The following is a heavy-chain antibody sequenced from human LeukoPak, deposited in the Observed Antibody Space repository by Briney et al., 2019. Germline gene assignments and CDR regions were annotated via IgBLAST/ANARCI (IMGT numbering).Heavy chain of an antibody. V-gene: IGHV3-21*01. Sequence: PGGSLRLSCAASGFTFSSYSMNWGRQAPGKGLEWVSSISSSSSYIYYADSVKGRFTISRDNAKNSLYLQMNSLRAEDTAVYYCARRGRNVVVPAAMSAMDVWGQGSTVTVSS. CDR1: GFTFSSYS. CDR2: ISSSSSYI. J-gene: IGHJ6*02. CDR3: ARRGRNVVVPAAMSAMDV. D-gene: IGHD2-2*01.